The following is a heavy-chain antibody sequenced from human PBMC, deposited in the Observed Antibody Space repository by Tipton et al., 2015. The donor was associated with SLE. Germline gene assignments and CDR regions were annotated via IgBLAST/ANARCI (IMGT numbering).Heavy chain of an antibody. V-gene: IGHV4-61*09. Sequence: GSSITSGSNYWNWIRQPAGKGLEWIGHIYTSGTTNYSPSLKSRVSISADTSKNQFSLKLKSVTAADTAVYYCARRRGSANWYSRYGLDVWGQGTTVTVSS. CDR1: GSSITSGSNY. D-gene: IGHD1-7*01. CDR3: ARRRGSANWYSRYGLDV. J-gene: IGHJ6*02. CDR2: IYTSGTT.